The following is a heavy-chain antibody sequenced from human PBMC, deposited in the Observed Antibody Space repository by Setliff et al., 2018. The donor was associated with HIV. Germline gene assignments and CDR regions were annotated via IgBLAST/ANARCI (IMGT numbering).Heavy chain of an antibody. CDR2: VYANGET. D-gene: IGHD3-10*01. V-gene: IGHV4-4*09. J-gene: IGHJ5*01. CDR1: GDSVSRYS. CDR3: ARRKLQDSTITTSNWFDS. Sequence: SETLSLTCTISGDSVSRYSWNWIRQPPGKGLEWIGYVYANGETNYNPSLKSRVTMSADTSRNQFSLSLNSATAADTAVYFCARRKLQDSTITTSNWFDSWGQGILVTVSS.